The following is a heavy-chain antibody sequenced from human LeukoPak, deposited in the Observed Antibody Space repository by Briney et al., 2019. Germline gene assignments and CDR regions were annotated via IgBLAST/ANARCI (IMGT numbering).Heavy chain of an antibody. CDR3: FREGGD. CDR1: GFTFSSYS. D-gene: IGHD3-10*01. Sequence: PGGSLRLSCAASGFTFSSYSMNWVRQAPGKGLVWVSYINIDERITGYADSVKGRLAISRDNAKNTLYLQTNSLRAEDTAIYYCFREGGDWGQGTLVTVSS. J-gene: IGHJ4*02. CDR2: INIDERIT. V-gene: IGHV3-74*01.